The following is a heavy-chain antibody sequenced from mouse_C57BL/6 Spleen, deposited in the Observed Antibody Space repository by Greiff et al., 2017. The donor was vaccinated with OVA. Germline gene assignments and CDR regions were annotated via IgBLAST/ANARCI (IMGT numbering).Heavy chain of an antibody. CDR2: IDPEDGET. CDR3: ARRTVVATDAMDY. D-gene: IGHD1-1*01. V-gene: IGHV14-2*01. CDR1: GFNIKDYY. Sequence: VQLQQSGAELVKPGASVKLSCTASGFNIKDYYMHWVKQRTEQGLEWIGRIDPEDGETKYAPKFPGKATITAGTSSNTAYLQLSSLTSEDTAVYYCARRTVVATDAMDYWGQGTSVTVSS. J-gene: IGHJ4*01.